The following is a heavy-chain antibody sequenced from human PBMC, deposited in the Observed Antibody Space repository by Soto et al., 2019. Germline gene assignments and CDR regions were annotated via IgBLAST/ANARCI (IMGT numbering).Heavy chain of an antibody. CDR2: INHSGST. CDR3: ARTTVTTGRDAFDI. J-gene: IGHJ3*02. CDR1: GGSFSGYY. D-gene: IGHD4-17*01. Sequence: PSETLSLTCAVYGGSFSGYYWSWIRQPPGKGLEWIGEINHSGSTNYNPSLKSRVTISVDTSKNQFSLKLSSVTAADTAVYYCARTTVTTGRDAFDIRGQGTMVTVSS. V-gene: IGHV4-34*01.